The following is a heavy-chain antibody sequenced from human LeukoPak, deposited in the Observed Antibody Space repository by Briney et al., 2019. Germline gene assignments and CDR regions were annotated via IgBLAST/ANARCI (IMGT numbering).Heavy chain of an antibody. CDR1: GFTFSSYS. V-gene: IGHV3-48*02. CDR3: ARGALDFHY. J-gene: IGHJ4*02. CDR2: ISSSSSTI. Sequence: GGSLRLSCAASGFTFSSYSMNWVRQAPGKGLEWVSYISSSSSTIYYADSVKGRFTIPRDNAKNSLYLHMNSLKDEDTAVYYCARGALDFHYWGQGTLVTVSS.